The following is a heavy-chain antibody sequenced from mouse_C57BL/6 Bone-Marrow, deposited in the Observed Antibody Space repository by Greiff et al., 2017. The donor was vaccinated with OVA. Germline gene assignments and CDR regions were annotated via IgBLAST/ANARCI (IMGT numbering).Heavy chain of an antibody. D-gene: IGHD4-1*01. CDR1: GYTFTSYW. CDR2: IDPSDSYT. Sequence: QVQLQQPGAELVRPGTSVTLSCKASGYTFTSYWMHWVKQRPGQGLEWIGVIDPSDSYTNYNQKFKGKATLTVDTSSSTAYMQRSSLTSEDSAVYYCAREGKLGPAWFAYWGQGTLVTVSA. CDR3: AREGKLGPAWFAY. J-gene: IGHJ3*01. V-gene: IGHV1-59*01.